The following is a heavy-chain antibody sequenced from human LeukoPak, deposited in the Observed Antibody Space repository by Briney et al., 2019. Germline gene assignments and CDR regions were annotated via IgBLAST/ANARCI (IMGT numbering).Heavy chain of an antibody. CDR2: IYTSGST. CDR1: GGSISSGDYY. V-gene: IGHV4-61*02. J-gene: IGHJ4*02. CDR3: ASLRYSSGWYPPFDY. D-gene: IGHD6-19*01. Sequence: SETLSLTCTVSGGSISSGDYYWSWIRQPPGKGLEWIGRIYTSGSTNYNPSLKSRVTISVDTSKNQFSLKLSSVTAADTAVYYCASLRYSSGWYPPFDYWGQGTLVTVSS.